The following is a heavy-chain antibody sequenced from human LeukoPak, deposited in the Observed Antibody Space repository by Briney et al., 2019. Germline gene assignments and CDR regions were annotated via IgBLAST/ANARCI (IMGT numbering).Heavy chain of an antibody. CDR1: GGYITTYY. CDR2: AYYSGSN. D-gene: IGHD6-19*01. CDR3: ATLNIESSSGWFFRS. V-gene: IGHV4-59*01. Sequence: PSETLSLTCHVSGGYITTYYWSWIRQPPGKGLEWIGYAYYSGSNECNPSLRSRVTMSADASRNQFSLTLSSVTAADTAIYYCATLNIESSSGWFFRSWGQGTLVSVSS. J-gene: IGHJ5*02.